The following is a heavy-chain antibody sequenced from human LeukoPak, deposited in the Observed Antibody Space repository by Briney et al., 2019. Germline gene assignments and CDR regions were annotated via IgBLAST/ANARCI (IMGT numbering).Heavy chain of an antibody. J-gene: IGHJ3*02. Sequence: GESLKISCKGSGYSFTSYWIGWVRQMPGKGLEWMGIIYPGDSDARYSPSFQGQVTISAVKSISTAYLQWSSLKASDTAMYYCARRSVPEKTSPSTFDIWGQGTMVTVSS. CDR1: GYSFTSYW. D-gene: IGHD4-11*01. CDR3: ARRSVPEKTSPSTFDI. V-gene: IGHV5-51*01. CDR2: IYPGDSDA.